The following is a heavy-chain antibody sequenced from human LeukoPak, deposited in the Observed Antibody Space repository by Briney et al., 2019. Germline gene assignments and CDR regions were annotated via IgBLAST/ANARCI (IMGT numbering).Heavy chain of an antibody. D-gene: IGHD3-22*01. CDR2: ISSSSSYI. J-gene: IGHJ4*02. CDR1: VFTLSSHS. Sequence: GGCLRLSCAASVFTLSSHSMRWVRQAQGKGLEWVSSISSSSSYIYYADSVKGRFTISRDNAKNSLYLQMNSLRAEDTAVYYCARDSDSIPFDYWGQGTLVTVSS. CDR3: ARDSDSIPFDY. V-gene: IGHV3-21*01.